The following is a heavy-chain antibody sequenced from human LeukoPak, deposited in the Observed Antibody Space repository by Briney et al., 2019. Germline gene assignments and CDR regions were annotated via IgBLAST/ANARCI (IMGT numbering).Heavy chain of an antibody. J-gene: IGHJ4*02. V-gene: IGHV4-34*01. CDR2: INQSGST. D-gene: IGHD3-3*02. CDR3: ARGRAFFD. CDR1: GGFFSGYY. Sequence: SETLSLTCAVYGGFFSGYYWNWIRQPPGKGLEWIGEINQSGSTNYNPSLKSRVTISFDTSKNQFSLKLSSVTAADTAVYYCARGRAFFDWGQGTLVTVSS.